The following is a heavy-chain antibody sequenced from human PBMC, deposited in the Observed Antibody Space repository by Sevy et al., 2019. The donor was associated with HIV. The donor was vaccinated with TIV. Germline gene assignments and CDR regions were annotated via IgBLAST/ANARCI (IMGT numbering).Heavy chain of an antibody. Sequence: GGSLRLSCTASGFTFSSYDMNWVRQAPGKGLEWVSKISSSGSSLYYVDFVKGRFTISRDNAKNSLILQMNSLRAEDTDVYYCTRYGGAFDHAFDPWGQGTMVTVSS. CDR3: TRYGGAFDHAFDP. D-gene: IGHD3-10*01. J-gene: IGHJ5*02. CDR2: ISSSGSSL. V-gene: IGHV3-48*03. CDR1: GFTFSSYD.